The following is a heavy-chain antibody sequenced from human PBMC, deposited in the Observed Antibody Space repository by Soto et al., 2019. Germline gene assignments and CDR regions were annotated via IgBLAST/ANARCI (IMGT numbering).Heavy chain of an antibody. D-gene: IGHD2-2*01. Sequence: ASVXVSCKSSFYTFTIYGIIFLRQAPGQGLEWMGWISAYNGNTNYAQKLQGRVTMTTDTSTSTAYMELRSLRSDDTAVYYCARDRLGVVKDGKDDFDIWGQGTMVTVS. CDR1: FYTFTIYG. V-gene: IGHV1-18*04. CDR3: ARDRLGVVKDGKDDFDI. J-gene: IGHJ3*02. CDR2: ISAYNGNT.